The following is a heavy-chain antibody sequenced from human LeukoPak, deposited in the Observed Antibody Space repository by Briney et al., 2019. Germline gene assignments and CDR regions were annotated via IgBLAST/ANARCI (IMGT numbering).Heavy chain of an antibody. CDR2: VNDSGGT. CDR1: IDSFTNYY. CDR3: ARRPYYYYMDV. V-gene: IGHV4-34*01. Sequence: SETLSLTCAVYIDSFTNYYWNWIRQTPGKGLEWIGEVNDSGGTNINPSLKSRVTISVDTSKNQFSLKLSSVTAADTAVYYCARRPYYYYMDVWGKGTTVTISS. J-gene: IGHJ6*03.